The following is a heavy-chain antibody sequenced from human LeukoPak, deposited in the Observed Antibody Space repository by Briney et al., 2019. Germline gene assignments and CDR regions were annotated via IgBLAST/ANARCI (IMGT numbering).Heavy chain of an antibody. D-gene: IGHD6-19*01. CDR1: GYTFTSYY. J-gene: IGHJ4*02. V-gene: IGHV1-46*01. CDR2: LNPSGGSI. CDR3: ARGSSIVVAVEYYFDY. Sequence: ASVKVSCKASGYTFTSYYIHWVRQAPGQGLEWMGILNPSGGSIIYAQKFQGRVTMTRDTSTSTVYMELSSLRSEDTAVYYCARGSSIVVAVEYYFDYWGQGTLVTVSS.